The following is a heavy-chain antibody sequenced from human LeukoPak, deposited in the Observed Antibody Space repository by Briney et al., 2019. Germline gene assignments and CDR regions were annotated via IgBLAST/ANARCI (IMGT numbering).Heavy chain of an antibody. D-gene: IGHD3-10*01. Sequence: SETLSLTCTVSGYSISSGYYWGWIRQPPGKGLEWIGEINHSGSTNYNPSLKSRVTISVDTSKNQFSLKLSSVTAADTAVYYCARGRGRRRFGELFLYFDYWGQGTLVTVSS. J-gene: IGHJ4*02. CDR3: ARGRGRRRFGELFLYFDY. CDR1: GYSISSGYY. CDR2: INHSGST. V-gene: IGHV4-38-2*02.